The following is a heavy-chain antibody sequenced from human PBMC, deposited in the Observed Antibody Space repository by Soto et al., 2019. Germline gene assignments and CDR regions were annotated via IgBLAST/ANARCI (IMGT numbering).Heavy chain of an antibody. Sequence: ASVKVSCKASGYTFTSYDINWVRQATGQGLERMGWMNPNSGNTGYAQKFQGRVTMTRNTSISTAYMELSSLRSEDTAVYYCAREGGSWYDYYYYYMDVWGKGTTVTVSS. CDR2: MNPNSGNT. D-gene: IGHD6-13*01. CDR1: GYTFTSYD. J-gene: IGHJ6*03. V-gene: IGHV1-8*01. CDR3: AREGGSWYDYYYYYMDV.